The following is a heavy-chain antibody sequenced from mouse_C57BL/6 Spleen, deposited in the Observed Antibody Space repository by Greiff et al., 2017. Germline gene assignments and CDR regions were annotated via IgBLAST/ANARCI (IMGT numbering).Heavy chain of an antibody. Sequence: VQLQQSGGDLVKPGGSLKLSCAASGFTFSSYGMSWVRQTPDKRLEWVATISSGGSYTYYPDSVKGRFTISRDNAKNTLYLQMSSLKSEDTAMYYCARQGYDYDGSDYWGQGTTLTVSS. CDR2: ISSGGSYT. CDR1: GFTFSSYG. J-gene: IGHJ2*01. V-gene: IGHV5-6*01. CDR3: ARQGYDYDGSDY. D-gene: IGHD2-4*01.